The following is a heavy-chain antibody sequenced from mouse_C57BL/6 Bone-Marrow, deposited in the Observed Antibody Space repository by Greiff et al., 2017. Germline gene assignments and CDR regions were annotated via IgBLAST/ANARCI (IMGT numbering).Heavy chain of an antibody. CDR1: GFTFSSYG. CDR3: ARRGDDYYAMDY. V-gene: IGHV5-6*01. J-gene: IGHJ4*01. CDR2: ISSGGSYT. Sequence: EVQLVESGGDLVKPGGSLKLSCAASGFTFSSYGMSWVRQTPDKRLEWVATISSGGSYTYYPDSVKGRFTISIDNAKNTLYLQMSSLKSEDTAMYYCARRGDDYYAMDYWGQGTSVTVSS.